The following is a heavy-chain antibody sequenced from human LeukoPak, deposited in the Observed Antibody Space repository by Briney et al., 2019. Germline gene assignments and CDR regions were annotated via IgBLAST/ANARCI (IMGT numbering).Heavy chain of an antibody. CDR2: IIPILGIA. CDR1: GGTFSSYA. V-gene: IGHV1-69*04. D-gene: IGHD3-22*01. J-gene: IGHJ4*02. CDR3: ARSSGYSQYYFDY. Sequence: SVKVSCKASGGTFSSYAISWVRQAPGQGLEWVGRIIPILGIANYAQKFQGRVTITADKSTSTAYMELSSLRSEDTAVYYCARSSGYSQYYFDYWGQGTLVTVSS.